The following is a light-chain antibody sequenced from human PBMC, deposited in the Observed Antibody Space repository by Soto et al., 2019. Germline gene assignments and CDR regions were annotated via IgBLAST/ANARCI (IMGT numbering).Light chain of an antibody. CDR2: GAS. V-gene: IGKV3-20*01. CDR1: QSVSSN. CDR3: QQYGSSPTT. J-gene: IGKJ1*01. Sequence: ELVLTQSPGTLSLSPGERASLSCRASQSVSSNLAWYQQKPGQAPRRLIFGASFRATGIPDRFSGSGSGTDFTLTISRLEPEDFAVYYCQQYGSSPTTFGQGTKVDIK.